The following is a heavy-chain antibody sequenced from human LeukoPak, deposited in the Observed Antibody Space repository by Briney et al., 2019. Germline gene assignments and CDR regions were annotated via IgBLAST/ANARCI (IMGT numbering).Heavy chain of an antibody. V-gene: IGHV4-39*01. Sequence: SETLSLTCTVSGGSISSSSYYWGWIRQPPGKGLEWIGSIYYSGSTYYNPSLKSRVTISVDTSKNQFSLKLSSVTATDTALYYCARRIAVTGSFDYWGQGTLVTVSS. CDR1: GGSISSSSYY. CDR2: IYYSGST. J-gene: IGHJ4*02. CDR3: ARRIAVTGSFDY. D-gene: IGHD6-19*01.